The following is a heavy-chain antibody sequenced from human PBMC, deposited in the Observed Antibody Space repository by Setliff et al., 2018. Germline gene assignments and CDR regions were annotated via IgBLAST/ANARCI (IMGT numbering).Heavy chain of an antibody. V-gene: IGHV4-4*07. Sequence: SETLSLTCTVSGGSISSYYWSWIRQPAGKGLEWIGHIYIGGSANYNPSLKSRVTMSIATSKNQFSLKLNSVTAADMAVYYCAREQWLDPPGYYHMDVWAKGTTVTVSS. CDR1: GGSISSYY. CDR2: IYIGGSA. CDR3: AREQWLDPPGYYHMDV. J-gene: IGHJ6*03. D-gene: IGHD6-19*01.